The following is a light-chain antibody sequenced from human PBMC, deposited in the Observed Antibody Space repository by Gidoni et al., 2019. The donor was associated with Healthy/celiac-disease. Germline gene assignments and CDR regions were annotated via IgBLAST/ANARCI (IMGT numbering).Light chain of an antibody. CDR2: KAS. Sequence: DIQMTQSPSTLSASVGDRVTITCRASKSISSWLAWYQQKPGKAPKLLSYKASSLESGVPSRFSGSGSGKEFTLTISSLQPDDFATYYCQQYNSYPWTFGQGTKVEIK. CDR3: QQYNSYPWT. V-gene: IGKV1-5*03. CDR1: KSISSW. J-gene: IGKJ1*01.